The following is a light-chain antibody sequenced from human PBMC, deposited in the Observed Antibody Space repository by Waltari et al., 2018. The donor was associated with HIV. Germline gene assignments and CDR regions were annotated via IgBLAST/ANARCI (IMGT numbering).Light chain of an antibody. CDR1: NSNIGTNS. CDR3: ATWDDSLIWV. J-gene: IGLJ3*02. Sequence: QPVLTQPPSASGTPGHGVTIPCSGSNSNIGTNSVYWYQHLPGMAPKLLIYRNNRRPSGIPDRFSGSRSGTSASLAISGLRSEVEADYYCATWDDSLIWVFGGGTKLTVL. CDR2: RNN. V-gene: IGLV1-47*01.